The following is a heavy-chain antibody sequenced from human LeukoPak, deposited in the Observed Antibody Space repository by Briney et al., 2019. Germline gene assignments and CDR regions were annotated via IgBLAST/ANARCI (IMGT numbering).Heavy chain of an antibody. Sequence: SETLSLTCAVYGGSFSGYYWSWIRPPPGKGLEWIGEINHSGSTNYNPSLKRRVTISVDTSKNQFSLKLSSVTAADTAVYYCARAARAAKVRSRGYSYGYLAYWGQGTLVTVSS. CDR2: INHSGST. V-gene: IGHV4-34*01. CDR1: GGSFSGYY. D-gene: IGHD5-18*01. J-gene: IGHJ4*02. CDR3: ARAARAAKVRSRGYSYGYLAY.